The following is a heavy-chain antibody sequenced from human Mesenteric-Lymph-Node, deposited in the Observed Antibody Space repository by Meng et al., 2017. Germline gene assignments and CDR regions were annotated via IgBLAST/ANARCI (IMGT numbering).Heavy chain of an antibody. CDR1: GFTFDDYG. V-gene: IGHV3-9*01. CDR2: ISWNSGSI. Sequence: SLKISCAASGFTFDDYGMSWVRQAPGKGLEWVSGISWNSGSIGYADSVKGRFTISRDNSKNSLYLQMNSLRTEDTALYYCAAGIAVACSRVYYYYGMDVWGQGTTVTVSS. J-gene: IGHJ6*02. D-gene: IGHD6-19*01. CDR3: AAGIAVACSRVYYYYGMDV.